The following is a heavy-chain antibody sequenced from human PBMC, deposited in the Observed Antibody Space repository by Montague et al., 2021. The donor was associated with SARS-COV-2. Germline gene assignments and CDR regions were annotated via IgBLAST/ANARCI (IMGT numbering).Heavy chain of an antibody. CDR3: ARGMIRGVTTSFDY. J-gene: IGHJ4*02. CDR1: SGSIISSGYY. V-gene: IGHV4-39*02. CDR2: IYYSGTT. Sequence: SETLSLTCSVSSGSIISSGYYWGRIRQPPGKELEWIGNIYYSGTTYYNPSLQSRGTISVDTSKNHLSLRLSSVTAADTAVYFCARGMIRGVTTSFDYWGQGSQVTVSS. D-gene: IGHD3-10*01.